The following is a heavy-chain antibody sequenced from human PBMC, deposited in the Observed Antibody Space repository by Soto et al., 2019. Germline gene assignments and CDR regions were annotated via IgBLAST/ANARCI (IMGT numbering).Heavy chain of an antibody. J-gene: IGHJ5*02. D-gene: IGHD3-16*01. CDR3: AKGDGGP. V-gene: IGHV3-30*18. CDR1: GFTFSSYG. CDR2: ISYDGSNK. Sequence: QVQLVESGGGVVQPGRSLRLSCAASGFTFSSYGMHWVRQAPGKGLEWVAVISYDGSNKYYADSVKGRFTISRDNSKNPLHVEMNSLRAEDTAVYYCAKGDGGPWGQGTLGTVSS.